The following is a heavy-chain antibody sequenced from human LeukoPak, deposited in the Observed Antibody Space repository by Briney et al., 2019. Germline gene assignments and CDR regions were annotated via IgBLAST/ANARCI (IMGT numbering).Heavy chain of an antibody. CDR2: IYPGDSDT. Sequence: GESLKISRKGSGYSFTSYWLGRVRPMPGKGLGWMGIIYPGDSDTRYSPSFQGQVTISADKSISTAYLQWSSLKASDTAMYYCARNHGHDNWFDPWGQGTLVTVSS. V-gene: IGHV5-51*01. J-gene: IGHJ5*02. D-gene: IGHD1-14*01. CDR3: ARNHGHDNWFDP. CDR1: GYSFTSYW.